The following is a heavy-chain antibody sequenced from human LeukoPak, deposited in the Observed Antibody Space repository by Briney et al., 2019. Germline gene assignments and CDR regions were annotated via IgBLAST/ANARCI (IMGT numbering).Heavy chain of an antibody. J-gene: IGHJ4*02. D-gene: IGHD6-19*01. V-gene: IGHV3-23*01. CDR1: GFTFNKSW. CDR2: ISGSGGST. CDR3: AKDGSVAGNY. Sequence: GGSLRLSCAASGFTFNKSWMSWVRQAPGKGLEWVSAISGSGGSTYYADSVKGRFTISRDNSKNTLYLQMNSLRAEDTAVYYCAKDGSVAGNYWGQGTLVTVSS.